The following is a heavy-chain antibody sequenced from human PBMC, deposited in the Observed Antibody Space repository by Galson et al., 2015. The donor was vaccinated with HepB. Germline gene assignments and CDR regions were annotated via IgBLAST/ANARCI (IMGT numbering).Heavy chain of an antibody. Sequence: SLRLSCAASGFTFSSYAMNWVRLAPGKGQEWISYISSGGTTITYADSVKGRFTISRDKAKNSLYLQMNSLRAEDTAVYYCARDLVIAVAGTDYWGQGTLVTVAS. CDR2: ISSGGTTI. J-gene: IGHJ4*02. CDR3: ARDLVIAVAGTDY. CDR1: GFTFSSYA. D-gene: IGHD6-19*01. V-gene: IGHV3-48*03.